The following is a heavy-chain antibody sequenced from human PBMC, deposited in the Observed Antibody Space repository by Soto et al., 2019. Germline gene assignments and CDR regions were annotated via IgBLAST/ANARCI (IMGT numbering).Heavy chain of an antibody. CDR1: GYYFPSYW. J-gene: IGHJ4*02. D-gene: IGHD4-17*01. V-gene: IGHV5-51*01. CDR3: ARQGNGAEGFDY. Sequence: PGESLKISCKGSGYYFPSYWIGWVRQMPGKGLEWMGIFYPGDSDTRYSPSFQGQVTISADRSISTAYLQWSSLKPSDTAIYYCARQGNGAEGFDYWGQGTLVTVSS. CDR2: FYPGDSDT.